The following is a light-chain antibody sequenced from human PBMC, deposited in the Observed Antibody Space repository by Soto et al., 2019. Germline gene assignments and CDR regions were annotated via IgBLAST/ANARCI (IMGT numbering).Light chain of an antibody. V-gene: IGKV1-17*01. Sequence: IQMTQSPSSLSASVGDRVTITCRASQGIRNDLGWYQQKPGKAPKLLIYDASSLQSGVPSRFSGSGSGTEFTLTISSLQPDDFATYYCQQYKTFSWTFGQGTKVDIK. CDR2: DAS. CDR1: QGIRND. J-gene: IGKJ1*01. CDR3: QQYKTFSWT.